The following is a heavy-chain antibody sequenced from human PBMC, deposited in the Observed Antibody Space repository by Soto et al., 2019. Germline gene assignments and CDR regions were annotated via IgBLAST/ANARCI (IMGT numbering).Heavy chain of an antibody. CDR1: GDSISNLDSF. V-gene: IGHV4-30-4*01. J-gene: IGHJ5*01. Sequence: SAPLSLTCSVSGDSISNLDSFWDWIRQPPGQALEYIGYIYKSATTYYNPSFESRVAISVDTSKSQFSLNVTSVTAADTAVYFCARGRYCLTGRCFPNWFDSWGQGALVTVSS. CDR3: ARGRYCLTGRCFPNWFDS. CDR2: IYKSATT. D-gene: IGHD7-27*01.